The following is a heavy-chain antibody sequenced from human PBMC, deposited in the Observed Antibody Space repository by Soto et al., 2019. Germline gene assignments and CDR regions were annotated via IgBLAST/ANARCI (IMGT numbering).Heavy chain of an antibody. CDR1: GYTFTSYY. Sequence: GASVKVSCKASGYTFTSYYMHWVRQAPGQGLEWMGIINPSGGSTSYAQKFQGRVTMTRDTSTSTVYMELSRLRSEDTAVYYCARDLRFVAREPRPYPGGPFDYWGQGTLVTVSS. CDR3: ARDLRFVAREPRPYPGGPFDY. CDR2: INPSGGST. D-gene: IGHD1-1*01. J-gene: IGHJ4*02. V-gene: IGHV1-46*01.